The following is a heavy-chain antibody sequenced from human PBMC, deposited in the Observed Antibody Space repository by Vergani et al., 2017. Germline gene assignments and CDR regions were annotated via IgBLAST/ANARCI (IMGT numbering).Heavy chain of an antibody. J-gene: IGHJ6*03. D-gene: IGHD6-6*01. CDR2: ISGYDGKT. V-gene: IGHV1-18*01. CDR3: ARGGSIAAPSYLYYFYMDV. Sequence: QVQLVQSGAEMKKPGASVNVSCKTSGYSFNSYGINWVRQAPGQWLEWLGWISGYDGKTKYVEKLQGRITVTIDTSTNSAYMELRGLRSDDTAVYYCARGGSIAAPSYLYYFYMDVWGKGTSVTVSS. CDR1: GYSFNSYG.